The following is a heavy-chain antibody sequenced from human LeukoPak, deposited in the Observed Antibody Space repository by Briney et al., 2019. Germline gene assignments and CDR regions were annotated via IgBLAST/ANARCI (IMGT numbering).Heavy chain of an antibody. CDR3: ARGPPYYYDTDDAFDT. V-gene: IGHV3-48*01. Sequence: PGGSLRLSCSASGFTFSSYTMNWVRQAPGKGLEWVSHISSSSSTIYYADSVKGRFTISRDNAKNSLYLQMNSLRAEDTAVYYCARGPPYYYDTDDAFDTWGQGTMVTVSS. D-gene: IGHD3-22*01. CDR2: ISSSSSTI. CDR1: GFTFSSYT. J-gene: IGHJ3*02.